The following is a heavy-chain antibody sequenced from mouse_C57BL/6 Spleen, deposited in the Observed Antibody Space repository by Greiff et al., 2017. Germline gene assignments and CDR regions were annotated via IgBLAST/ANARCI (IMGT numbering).Heavy chain of an antibody. J-gene: IGHJ2*01. V-gene: IGHV1-55*01. CDR3: ANYDYDEGPFDY. CDR1: GYTFTSYW. Sequence: QVQLQQPGAELVKPGASVKMSCKASGYTFTSYWITWVKQRPGQGLEWIGDIYPGSGSTNYNEKFKSKATLTVDTSSSTAYMQLSSLTSEDSAVYYCANYDYDEGPFDYWGQGTTLTVSS. D-gene: IGHD2-4*01. CDR2: IYPGSGST.